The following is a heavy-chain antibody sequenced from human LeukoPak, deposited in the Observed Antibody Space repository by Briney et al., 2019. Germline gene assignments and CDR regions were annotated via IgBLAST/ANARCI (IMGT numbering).Heavy chain of an antibody. V-gene: IGHV3-21*01. J-gene: IGHJ3*02. CDR1: GFTFSSYS. D-gene: IGHD3-22*01. Sequence: KPGGSLRLSCAASGFTFSSYSMNWVRQAPGEGLEWVSSISSSSSYIYYADSVKGRFTISRDNAKNSLYLQMNSLRAEDTAVYYCARLYYDSSGYYYGAFDIWGQGTMVTVSS. CDR3: ARLYYDSSGYYYGAFDI. CDR2: ISSSSSYI.